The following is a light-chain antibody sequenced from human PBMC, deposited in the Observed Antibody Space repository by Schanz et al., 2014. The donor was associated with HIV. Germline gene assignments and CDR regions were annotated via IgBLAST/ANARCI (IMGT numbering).Light chain of an antibody. CDR1: QSISGW. CDR3: HQYNSFPHT. J-gene: IGKJ2*01. CDR2: EAS. V-gene: IGKV1-5*03. Sequence: DIQMTQFPSTLSASVGDRVTITCRASQSISGWLAWYQQKPGEAPNLLISEASTLKSGVPSRFSGSGSGTDFTLTISSLQPDDFATYYCHQYNSFPHTFGQGTKLEI.